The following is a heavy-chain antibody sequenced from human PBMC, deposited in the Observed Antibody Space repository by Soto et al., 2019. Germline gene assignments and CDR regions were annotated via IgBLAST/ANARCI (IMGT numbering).Heavy chain of an antibody. CDR2: INHSGST. CDR1: GGSFSGYY. Sequence: PSETLSLTCAVYGGSFSGYYWSWIRQPPGKGLEWIGEINHSGSTNYNPSLKSRVTISVDTSKNQFSLKLSSVTAADTAVYYCARVYCSSTSCQRTTYWGQYNWFDPWGQGTLVTVSS. CDR3: ARVYCSSTSCQRTTYWGQYNWFDP. J-gene: IGHJ5*02. V-gene: IGHV4-34*01. D-gene: IGHD2-2*01.